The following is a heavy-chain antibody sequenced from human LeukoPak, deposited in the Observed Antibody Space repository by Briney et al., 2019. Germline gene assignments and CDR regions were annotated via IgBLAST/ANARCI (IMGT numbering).Heavy chain of an antibody. CDR3: SGGAKWELHDY. D-gene: IGHD1-26*01. V-gene: IGHV1-2*02. CDR1: GYTFTVYY. Sequence: ASVKVSFKASGYTFTVYYMHWGGQAPGQGLEWMGWINPNSGGTNYAQKFQGRVTMTRDTSISTAYMELSRLRSDDTAVYYCSGGAKWELHDYWGQGTLVTVSS. CDR2: INPNSGGT. J-gene: IGHJ4*02.